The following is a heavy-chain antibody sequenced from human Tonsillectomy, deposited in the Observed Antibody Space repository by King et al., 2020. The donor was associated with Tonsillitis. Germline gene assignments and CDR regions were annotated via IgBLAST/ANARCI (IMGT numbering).Heavy chain of an antibody. CDR1: DDSIRSYY. Sequence: VQLQESGPGLVKPSETLSLTCTVSDDSIRSYYWSWIRPPAGKGLEWIGRIYMSGSTKYNPSLKSRVTMSIDTSKNHFSLKLSSVTAADTAVYYCARVSAARLYWYFDLWGRGTLVTVSS. J-gene: IGHJ2*01. CDR2: IYMSGST. CDR3: ARVSAARLYWYFDL. D-gene: IGHD6-6*01. V-gene: IGHV4-4*07.